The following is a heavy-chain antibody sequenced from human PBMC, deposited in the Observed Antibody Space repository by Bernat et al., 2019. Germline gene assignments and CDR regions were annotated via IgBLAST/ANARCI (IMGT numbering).Heavy chain of an antibody. CDR2: IWYDGSNK. CDR1: GFTFSSYG. Sequence: QVQLVESGGGVVQPGRSLRLSCAASGFTFSSYGMHWVRQAPGKGLEWVAVIWYDGSNKYYADSVKGRFTISRDNSKNTLYLQMNSPRAEDTAVYYCARDPQYSSSPCFDYWGQGTLVTVSS. J-gene: IGHJ4*02. V-gene: IGHV3-33*01. D-gene: IGHD6-6*01. CDR3: ARDPQYSSSPCFDY.